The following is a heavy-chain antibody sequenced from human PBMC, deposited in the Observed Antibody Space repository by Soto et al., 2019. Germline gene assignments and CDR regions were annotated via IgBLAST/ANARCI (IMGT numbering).Heavy chain of an antibody. Sequence: GESLKISCKGSGYSFTSYWISWVRQMPGKGLEWMGRIDPSDSYTNYSPSFQGHVTISADKSISTAYLQWSSLKASDTAMYYCASPSXRYSSSWTYYYYYGMDVWGQGTTVTVSS. D-gene: IGHD6-13*01. CDR2: IDPSDSYT. V-gene: IGHV5-10-1*01. J-gene: IGHJ6*02. CDR3: ASPSXRYSSSWTYYYYYGMDV. CDR1: GYSFTSYW.